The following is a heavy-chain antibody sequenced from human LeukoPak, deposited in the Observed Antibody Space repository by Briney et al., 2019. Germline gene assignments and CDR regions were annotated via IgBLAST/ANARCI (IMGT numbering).Heavy chain of an antibody. CDR1: GFTFSSYA. Sequence: GGSLRLSCAASGFTFSSYAMHWVRQAPGKGLEWVAVISYDGSNKYYADSVKGRFTISRDNSKNTLYLQMNSLRAEDTAVYYCANRLVPAAIAPPFDYWGQGTLVTVSS. J-gene: IGHJ4*02. V-gene: IGHV3-30*01. D-gene: IGHD2-2*01. CDR2: ISYDGSNK. CDR3: ANRLVPAAIAPPFDY.